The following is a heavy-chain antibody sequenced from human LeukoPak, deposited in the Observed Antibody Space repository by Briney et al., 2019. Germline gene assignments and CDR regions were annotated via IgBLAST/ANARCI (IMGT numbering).Heavy chain of an antibody. V-gene: IGHV3-23*01. D-gene: IGHD3-22*01. CDR2: ISGNGHQT. CDR1: GFTFSRFA. CDR3: AKDANYYDSSGYLIPFDY. Sequence: GGSRRPSCSASGFTFSRFAMTWVRQLPGRGLEWVSSISGNGHQTYYADSVKGRFSVSRDNSKNILYLQMDSLRADDSALYYCAKDANYYDSSGYLIPFDYRGQGTLVTVSS. J-gene: IGHJ4*02.